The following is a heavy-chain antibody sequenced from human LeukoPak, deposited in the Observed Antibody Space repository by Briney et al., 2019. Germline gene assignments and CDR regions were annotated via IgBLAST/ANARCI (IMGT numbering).Heavy chain of an antibody. CDR1: GYTFTDYY. J-gene: IGHJ3*02. V-gene: IGHV1-2*02. CDR2: INPNSDYT. CDR3: ASSEGYTDAFQI. Sequence: GASVKVSCKASGYTFTDYYIHWVRQAPGQGLEWMGWINPNSDYTFYAQKFQGRVTMTRDTSISTIYMELTRLRSDDTAVYYCASSEGYTDAFQIWGQGTMVTVSS. D-gene: IGHD2-2*02.